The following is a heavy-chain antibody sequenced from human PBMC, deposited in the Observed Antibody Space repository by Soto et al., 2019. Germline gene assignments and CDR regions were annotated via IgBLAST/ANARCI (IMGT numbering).Heavy chain of an antibody. J-gene: IGHJ4*02. V-gene: IGHV4-38-2*01. CDR2: TYHSGST. Sequence: SETLSLTCAVSGSSISSGYYWGWIRQPPGKGLEWIGSTYHSGSTYYNPSLKSRVTISLDTSKNQFALKLSSGTAADTAVYYGERVLNSKLDYWGQGTLVTVSS. CDR1: GSSISSGYY. CDR3: ERVLNSKLDY. D-gene: IGHD1-20*01.